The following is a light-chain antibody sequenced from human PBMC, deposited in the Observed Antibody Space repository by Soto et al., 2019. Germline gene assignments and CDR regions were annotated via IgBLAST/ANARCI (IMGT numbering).Light chain of an antibody. CDR2: DAS. J-gene: IGKJ4*01. Sequence: DIQMTQSPSPLSASVRDRVTFTCLASQSISSWLAWYQQRPGKAPKLLISDASSLESGIPSRFSGSGSGTECTLAISSLQPEDFATYFCQQTNGFPLTFGGGTKVDIK. CDR3: QQTNGFPLT. V-gene: IGKV1-5*01. CDR1: QSISSW.